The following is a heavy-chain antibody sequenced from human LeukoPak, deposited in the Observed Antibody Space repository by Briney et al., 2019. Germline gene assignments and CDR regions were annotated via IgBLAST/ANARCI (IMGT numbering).Heavy chain of an antibody. J-gene: IGHJ6*02. D-gene: IGHD3-10*01. CDR3: ARDTGLYGSGSYYYYYGMDV. CDR1: GGTFSSYA. Sequence: ASVKVSCKASGGTFSSYAISWVRQAPGQGLEWMGRIIPILGIANYAQKFQGRVTITADKFTSTAYMELSSLRSEDTAVYYCARDTGLYGSGSYYYYYGMDVWGQGTTVTVSS. V-gene: IGHV1-69*04. CDR2: IIPILGIA.